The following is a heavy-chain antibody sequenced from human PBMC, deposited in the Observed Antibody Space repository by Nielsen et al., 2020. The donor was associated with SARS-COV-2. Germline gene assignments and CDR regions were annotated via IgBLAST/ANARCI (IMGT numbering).Heavy chain of an antibody. V-gene: IGHV3-49*02. CDR3: TRVYYYGSGSLDY. Sequence: FTISRDDSKSIAYLQMNSLKTEDTAVYYCTRVYYYGSGSLDYWGQGTRVTVSS. D-gene: IGHD3-10*01. J-gene: IGHJ4*02.